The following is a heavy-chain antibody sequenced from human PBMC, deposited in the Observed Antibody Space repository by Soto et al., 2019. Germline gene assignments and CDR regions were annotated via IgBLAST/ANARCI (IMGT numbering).Heavy chain of an antibody. Sequence: GGSLRLSCAASGFTFSSYSMNWVRQAPGKGLEWVSSISSSSSYIYYADSVKGRFTISRDNAKNSLYLQMNSLRAEDTAVYYCARDPPNQKSGYGWSFPYYYYMDVWGKGTTVTVSS. CDR2: ISSSSSYI. CDR1: GFTFSSYS. CDR3: ARDPPNQKSGYGWSFPYYYYMDV. D-gene: IGHD5-12*01. V-gene: IGHV3-21*01. J-gene: IGHJ6*03.